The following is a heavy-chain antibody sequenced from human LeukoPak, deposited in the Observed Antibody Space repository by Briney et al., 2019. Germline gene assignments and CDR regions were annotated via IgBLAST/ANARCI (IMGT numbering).Heavy chain of an antibody. V-gene: IGHV4-59*08. J-gene: IGHJ5*02. CDR2: IYYSGTT. Sequence: SETLSLTCTFSSGSISSYYWNWVRQPPGKGLEWIGYIYYSGTTNYNPSLKSRFTISIDTSKNQFSLYLSSVTAADTAVYYCARLPLIATTRGGFDPWGQGTLVTVSS. D-gene: IGHD1/OR15-1a*01. CDR1: SGSISSYY. CDR3: ARLPLIATTRGGFDP.